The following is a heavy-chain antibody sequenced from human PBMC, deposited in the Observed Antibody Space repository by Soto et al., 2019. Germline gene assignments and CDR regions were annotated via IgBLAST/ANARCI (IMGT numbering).Heavy chain of an antibody. CDR2: TSSSGRT. CDR1: SGSISSGSYY. V-gene: IGHV4-39*01. Sequence: SETLSLTCSVSSGSISSGSYYWGWIRQPPGKGLEWIASTSSSGRTNYNKSLKSRVTISVDTSKTQFSLRLSSVTAADSAVYYCARSCYGSGSYAYYFDYWGQGPLVTVS. D-gene: IGHD3-10*01. CDR3: ARSCYGSGSYAYYFDY. J-gene: IGHJ4*02.